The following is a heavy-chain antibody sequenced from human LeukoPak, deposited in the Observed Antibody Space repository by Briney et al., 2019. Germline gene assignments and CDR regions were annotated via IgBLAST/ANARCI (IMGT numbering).Heavy chain of an antibody. CDR1: NGSISSYH. CDR2: ILTSGTT. D-gene: IGHD1-26*01. CDR3: ARLRVSGSYLYYFDY. J-gene: IGHJ4*02. Sequence: SETLSLTCTVSNGSISSYHWSWARQPPGKGLEWIGYILTSGTTNYNPSLKSRLTISVDTSKNQFTLKLSSVTAADTAVYYCARLRVSGSYLYYFDYWGQGTLVTVSS. V-gene: IGHV4-4*09.